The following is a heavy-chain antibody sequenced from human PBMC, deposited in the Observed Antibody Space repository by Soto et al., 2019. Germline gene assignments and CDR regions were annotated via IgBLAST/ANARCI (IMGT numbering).Heavy chain of an antibody. J-gene: IGHJ6*02. CDR3: ATHPAISATSFYGMDV. CDR1: GASFSSSSYY. Sequence: PSETLSLTCSVSGASFSSSSYYWVLIRQPPEKGLEWIATMYYSGTTYYNPSLKSRVTVSIDTSKDQFSLRLTSVTAADTAMYYCATHPAISATSFYGMDVRGHRNKVTVAS. D-gene: IGHD3-3*01. CDR2: MYYSGTT. V-gene: IGHV4-39*01.